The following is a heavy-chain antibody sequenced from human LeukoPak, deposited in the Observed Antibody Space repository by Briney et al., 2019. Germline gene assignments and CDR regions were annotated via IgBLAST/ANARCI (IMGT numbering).Heavy chain of an antibody. CDR3: AKAQGHDGSGYYYFAFDI. Sequence: PGGSLRLSCAASGFTFSSYGMHWVRQAPGKGLEWVAVIWYDGSNKYYADSVKGRFTSSRDNSKNTLYLQMNSLRAEDTAVYYCAKAQGHDGSGYYYFAFDIWGQGTMVTVSS. V-gene: IGHV3-30*02. D-gene: IGHD3-22*01. CDR1: GFTFSSYG. CDR2: IWYDGSNK. J-gene: IGHJ3*02.